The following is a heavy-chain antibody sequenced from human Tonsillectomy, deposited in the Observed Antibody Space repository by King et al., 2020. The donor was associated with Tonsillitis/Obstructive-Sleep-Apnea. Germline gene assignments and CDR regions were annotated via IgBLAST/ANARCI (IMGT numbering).Heavy chain of an antibody. V-gene: IGHV5-51*01. J-gene: IGHJ2*01. CDR1: GYSFTNYW. CDR3: ARPMATAGSSNWHFDL. Sequence: QLVQSGAEVKKPGESLRISCKGSGYSFTNYWIGWVRQMPGKGLEWMGIIYPGDSDTRYSPSFQGQVTISADKSISTTYLQWGSLAASDSAMYYCARPMATAGSSNWHFDLWGRGTLVTVSS. CDR2: IYPGDSDT. D-gene: IGHD6-13*01.